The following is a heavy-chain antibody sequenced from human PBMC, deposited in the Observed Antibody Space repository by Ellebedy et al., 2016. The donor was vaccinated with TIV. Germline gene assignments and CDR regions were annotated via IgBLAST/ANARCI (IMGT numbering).Heavy chain of an antibody. CDR1: GFTFSGSA. CDR3: TRRGVSGGITFDY. Sequence: GESLKISXAASGFTFSGSAMHWARQSSGKGLEWIGRIRSQANSYATAYAPSVKGRFFISRDGSKNTAYLHMNSLNTEDSAVYYCTRRGVSGGITFDYWGQGTLVTVSS. V-gene: IGHV3-73*01. D-gene: IGHD1-20*01. CDR2: IRSQANSYAT. J-gene: IGHJ4*02.